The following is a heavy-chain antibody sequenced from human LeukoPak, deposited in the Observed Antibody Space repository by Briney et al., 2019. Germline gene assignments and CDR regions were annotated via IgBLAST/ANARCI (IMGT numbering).Heavy chain of an antibody. CDR1: GFTFSSYG. CDR2: ISYDGSNK. Sequence: GGSLRLSCAASGFTFSSYGMHWVRQAPGKGLEWVAVISYDGSNKYYADSVKGRFTISRDNSKNTLYLQMNSLRAEDTAVYYCAKFPEHPFDYWGQGTLVTVSS. J-gene: IGHJ4*02. CDR3: AKFPEHPFDY. V-gene: IGHV3-30*18.